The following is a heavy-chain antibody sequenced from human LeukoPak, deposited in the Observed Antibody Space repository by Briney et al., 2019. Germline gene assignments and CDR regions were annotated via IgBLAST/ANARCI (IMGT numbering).Heavy chain of an antibody. Sequence: EASVKVSCKASGYTFTGYYMHWVRQAPGQGLEWMGWINPDSDGTNKAQKSQGRITKTRDTSINPAYLELNRLSPDDKAVEYRCTTFYYTLDTGAFDFWGRETMVIVS. CDR3: CTTFYYTLDTGAFDF. CDR1: GYTFTGYY. J-gene: IGHJ3*01. CDR2: INPDSDGT. V-gene: IGHV1-2*02. D-gene: IGHD2/OR15-2a*01.